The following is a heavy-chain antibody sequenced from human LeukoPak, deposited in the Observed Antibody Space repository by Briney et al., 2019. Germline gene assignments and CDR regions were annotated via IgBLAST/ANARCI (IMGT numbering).Heavy chain of an antibody. D-gene: IGHD7-27*01. V-gene: IGHV3-23*01. CDR3: AKDGGLWVSAHWGDS. CDR2: ITTSDGNT. J-gene: IGHJ4*02. Sequence: GGSLRLSCAASGFTFSSYTMSWVRQAPGKGLEWVSTITTSDGNTYYADSVKGRFTVSRDNSKNTLFLQMNSLRAEDTAVYYCAKDGGLWVSAHWGDSWGRGPLVTVSS. CDR1: GFTFSSYT.